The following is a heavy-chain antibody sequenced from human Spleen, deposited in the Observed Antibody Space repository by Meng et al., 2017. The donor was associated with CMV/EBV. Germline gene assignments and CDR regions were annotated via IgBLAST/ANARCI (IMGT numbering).Heavy chain of an antibody. CDR2: ISSGSSTI. V-gene: IGHV3-48*04. CDR3: ARDCRSRPSCPYPYYYGMDV. Sequence: GESLKISCAASGFTSSSYSMNWVCRAPGKGLEWVSYISSGSSTIYLGSSVKGRFTISRDNAKNSLYLQMNSLRAEDTAVYYCARDCRSRPSCPYPYYYGMDVWGQGTTVTVSS. J-gene: IGHJ6*02. CDR1: GFTSSSYS. D-gene: IGHD2-2*01.